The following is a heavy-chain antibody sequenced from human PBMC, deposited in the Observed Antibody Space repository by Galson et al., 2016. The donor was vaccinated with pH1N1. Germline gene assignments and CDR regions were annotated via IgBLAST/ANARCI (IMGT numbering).Heavy chain of an antibody. D-gene: IGHD3-22*01. Sequence: CAISGDSVSSNSAAWNWIRQSPSRGLEWLGRTCYRSKWYNDYGVSVKSRITINPDTSKNQFSLQLNSVTPEDTAVYYCARSEYYYDSSGYRHDTFDIWGQGITVTVSP. V-gene: IGHV6-1*01. J-gene: IGHJ3*02. CDR3: ARSEYYYDSSGYRHDTFDI. CDR1: GDSVSSNSAA. CDR2: TCYRSKWYN.